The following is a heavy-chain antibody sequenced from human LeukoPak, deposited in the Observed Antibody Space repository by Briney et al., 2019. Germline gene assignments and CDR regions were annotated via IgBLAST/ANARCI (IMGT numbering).Heavy chain of an antibody. CDR3: AGDVHPQDEPLYGNWFDP. CDR1: GGSISSSSYY. CDR2: IYPGGGT. D-gene: IGHD2-2*02. V-gene: IGHV4-39*07. Sequence: SETLSLTCTVSGGSISSSSYYWGWIRQPPGKGLEWIGRIYPGGGTNYNPSLKSRVTMSVDKSKSQLSLKLTSVTAADTAVYYCAGDVHPQDEPLYGNWFDPWGQGTLVTVSS. J-gene: IGHJ5*02.